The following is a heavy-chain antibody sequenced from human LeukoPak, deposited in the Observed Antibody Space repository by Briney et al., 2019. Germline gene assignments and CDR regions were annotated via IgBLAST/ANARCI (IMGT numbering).Heavy chain of an antibody. D-gene: IGHD3-10*01. CDR1: GGSISSYY. Sequence: SETLSLTCTVSGGSISSYYWSWIRQPPGKGLEWIGYIYYSGSTNYNPSLKSRVTISVDTSKNQFSLKLSSVTAADTAVYYCASSLTVRGSMSGSYDYWGQGTLVTVSS. J-gene: IGHJ4*02. CDR2: IYYSGST. V-gene: IGHV4-59*01. CDR3: ASSLTVRGSMSGSYDY.